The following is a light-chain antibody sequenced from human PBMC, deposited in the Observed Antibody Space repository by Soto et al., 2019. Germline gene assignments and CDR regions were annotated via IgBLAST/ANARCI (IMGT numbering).Light chain of an antibody. CDR1: QAVSSSY. CDR3: QQYGVSTTNT. Sequence: EIVLTQSPATLSLSPGERATLSCGASQAVSSSYLAWYQKKPSQAPSLLIYGTSSKATVIPDRFSGSGSGSDFTLTISRLEPEDFEVYYCQQYGVSTTNTFGQGTKLEIK. J-gene: IGKJ2*01. V-gene: IGKV3-20*01. CDR2: GTS.